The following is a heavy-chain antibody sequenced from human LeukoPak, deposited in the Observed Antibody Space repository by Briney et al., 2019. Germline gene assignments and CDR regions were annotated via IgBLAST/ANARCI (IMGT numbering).Heavy chain of an antibody. D-gene: IGHD6-19*01. Sequence: PSKTLSLTCAVYGGSFSGYYWSWIRQPPGKGLEWIGEINHSGSTNYNPSLKSRVTISVDTSKNQFSLKLSSVTAADTAVYYCARGTPGIAVAGIWGKYYLDFDYWGQGTLVTVSS. CDR1: GGSFSGYY. V-gene: IGHV4-34*01. J-gene: IGHJ4*02. CDR2: INHSGST. CDR3: ARGTPGIAVAGIWGKYYLDFDY.